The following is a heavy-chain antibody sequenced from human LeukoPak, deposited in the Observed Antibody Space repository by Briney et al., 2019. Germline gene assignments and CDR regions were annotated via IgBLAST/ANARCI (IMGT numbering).Heavy chain of an antibody. D-gene: IGHD6-13*01. CDR2: IRYDGSNK. V-gene: IGHV3-30*02. CDR1: GFTFSSYG. J-gene: IGHJ4*02. CDR3: ARGRSSSWAAPIRY. Sequence: GGSLRLSCAASGFTFSSYGMHWVRQAPGKGLEWVAFIRYDGSNKYYADSVKGRFTISRDNSKNTLYLQMNSLRAEDTAVYYRARGRSSSWAAPIRYWGQGTLVTVSS.